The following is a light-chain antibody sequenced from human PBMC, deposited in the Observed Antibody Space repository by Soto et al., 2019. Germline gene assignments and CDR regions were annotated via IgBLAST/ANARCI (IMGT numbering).Light chain of an antibody. Sequence: EILLTQSPCTLSLSPGERATLSCRASQSVSSKYLAWYQQKPGQAPRLLIYGASSRATGIPDRFSGSGSGTDFTLTISRLEPEDFAAYYCQQYGSSPPVTFGQGTRLEIK. CDR2: GAS. CDR1: QSVSSKY. J-gene: IGKJ5*01. CDR3: QQYGSSPPVT. V-gene: IGKV3-20*01.